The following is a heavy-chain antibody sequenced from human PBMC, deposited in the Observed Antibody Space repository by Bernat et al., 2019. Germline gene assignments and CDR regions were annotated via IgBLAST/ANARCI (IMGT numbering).Heavy chain of an antibody. J-gene: IGHJ4*02. CDR2: IRSKANSYAT. D-gene: IGHD1-1*01. CDR3: TTPTATLDY. V-gene: IGHV3-73*01. Sequence: EVQLVESGGGLVQPWGSLKLSCAASGFTFSGSAMHWVRQASGKGLEWVGRIRSKANSYATAYAASVKGRFTISRDDSKNTAYLQMNSLKTEDTAVYYCTTPTATLDYWGQGTLVTVSS. CDR1: GFTFSGSA.